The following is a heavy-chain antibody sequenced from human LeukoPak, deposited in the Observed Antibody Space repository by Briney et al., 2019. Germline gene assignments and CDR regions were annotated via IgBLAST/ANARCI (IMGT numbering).Heavy chain of an antibody. CDR2: ISGSGDHT. Sequence: PGESLRLSCAASGFTYSSGLTWVRQAPGKGLEWVSSISGSGDHTFYADSVKGRSTTSIDISRNTLYLQMHSLRAEDTAVYYCAKSPGYWALDYWGQGTLVTVSS. CDR3: AKSPGYWALDY. D-gene: IGHD2-8*02. J-gene: IGHJ4*02. CDR1: GFTYSSG. V-gene: IGHV3-23*01.